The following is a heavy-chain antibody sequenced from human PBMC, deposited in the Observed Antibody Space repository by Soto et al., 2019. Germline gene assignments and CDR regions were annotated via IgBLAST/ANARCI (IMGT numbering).Heavy chain of an antibody. CDR1: GFTFSSHG. V-gene: IGHV3-33*01. CDR2: IWHDGSNK. CDR3: ARGSYDSSGYGLNY. Sequence: TGGSLRLSCAASGFTFSSHGMHWVRQAPGKGLEWVAVIWHDGSNKYYADSVKGRFTISRDNSKNTLYLQMNSLRAEDTAVYYCARGSYDSSGYGLNYWGQGTLVTVSS. J-gene: IGHJ4*02. D-gene: IGHD3-22*01.